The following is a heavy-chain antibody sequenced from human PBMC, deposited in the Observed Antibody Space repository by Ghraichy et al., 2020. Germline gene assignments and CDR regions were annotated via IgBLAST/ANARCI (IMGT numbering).Heavy chain of an antibody. J-gene: IGHJ2*01. CDR1: GYTFTSYG. V-gene: IGHV1-18*04. CDR2: ISAYNGDT. D-gene: IGHD6-19*01. Sequence: SVKVSCKASGYTFTSYGISWVRQAPGQGLEWMGWISAYNGDTKYAQKFQGRVTMTTDTSTSTAYMELRSLRSDDTAVYYCARDKQWMGDWYFDLWGRGTLVTVSS. CDR3: ARDKQWMGDWYFDL.